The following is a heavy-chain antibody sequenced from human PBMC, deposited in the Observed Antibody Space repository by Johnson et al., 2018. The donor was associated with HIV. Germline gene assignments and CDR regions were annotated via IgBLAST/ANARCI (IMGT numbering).Heavy chain of an antibody. CDR1: GFNFSSYA. CDR3: ARVGCLYCSSTSCYKGDAVDI. J-gene: IGHJ3*02. D-gene: IGHD2-2*02. Sequence: QVQLVESGGGLVKPGGSLRLSCAASGFNFSSYAMHWVRQAPGKGLEWVAVISYDGSNEYYADSVKGRFTISRDNSKNTLYLQMNSLRAEDTAVYYCARVGCLYCSSTSCYKGDAVDIWGQGTMVTVSS. CDR2: ISYDGSNE. V-gene: IGHV3-30*14.